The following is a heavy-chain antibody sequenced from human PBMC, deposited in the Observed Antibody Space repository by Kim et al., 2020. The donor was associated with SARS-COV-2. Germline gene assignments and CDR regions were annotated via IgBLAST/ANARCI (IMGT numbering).Heavy chain of an antibody. CDR3: ARDRGSRYYDFWSGVPASVDHAFDI. J-gene: IGHJ3*02. CDR1: GFTFSSYA. D-gene: IGHD3-3*01. CDR2: ISYDGSNK. V-gene: IGHV3-30-3*01. Sequence: GGSLRLSCAASGFTFSSYAMHWVRQAPGKGLEWVAVISYDGSNKYYADSVKGRFTISRDNSKNTLYLQMNSLRAEDTAVYYCARDRGSRYYDFWSGVPASVDHAFDIWGQGTMVTVSS.